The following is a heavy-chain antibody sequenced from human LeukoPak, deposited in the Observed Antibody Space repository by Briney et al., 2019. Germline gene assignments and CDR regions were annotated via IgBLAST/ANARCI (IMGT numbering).Heavy chain of an antibody. D-gene: IGHD3/OR15-3a*01. CDR1: GFTLSDYY. CDR3: ARRRDFIDY. CDR2: SSSSGSTI. Sequence: TGGSLRLSCAASGFTLSDYYMSWIRQAPGKGLEWVSYSSSSGSTIYYADSVKGRFAISRDNAKNSLYLQMNSLRAEDTAVYYCARRRDFIDYWGQGTLVTVSS. J-gene: IGHJ4*02. V-gene: IGHV3-11*01.